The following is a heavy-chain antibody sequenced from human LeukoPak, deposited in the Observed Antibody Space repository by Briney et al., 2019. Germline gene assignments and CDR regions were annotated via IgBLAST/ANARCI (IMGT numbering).Heavy chain of an antibody. V-gene: IGHV1-69*04. CDR1: GGTFSSYA. Sequence: SVKVSCKASGGTFSSYAISWVRQAPGQGLEWMGRIIPILGIANYAQKFQGRVTMTRDTSTSTVYMELSSLRSEDTAVYYCARSVNPTDAFDIWGQGTMVTVSS. CDR2: IIPILGIA. J-gene: IGHJ3*02. CDR3: ARSVNPTDAFDI.